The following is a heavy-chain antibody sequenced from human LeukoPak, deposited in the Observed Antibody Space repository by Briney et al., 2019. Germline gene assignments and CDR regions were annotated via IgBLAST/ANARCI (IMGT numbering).Heavy chain of an antibody. V-gene: IGHV4-4*02. J-gene: IGHJ5*02. D-gene: IGHD6-13*01. CDR2: IYHSGST. CDR1: GGSISSSNW. Sequence: PSGTLSLTCAVSGGSISSSNWWSWVRQPPGKGLEWIGEIYHSGSTNYNPSLKSRVTISVDTSKNQFSLKLSSVTAADTAVYYCARKRQLAAKYNWFDPWGQGTLVTVSS. CDR3: ARKRQLAAKYNWFDP.